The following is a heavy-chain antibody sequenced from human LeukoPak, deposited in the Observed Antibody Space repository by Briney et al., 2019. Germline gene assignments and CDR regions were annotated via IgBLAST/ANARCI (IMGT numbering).Heavy chain of an antibody. CDR3: AKARLPYYFDY. CDR1: GFTFQNYA. Sequence: PGGSLRLSCTASGFTFQNYAMSWVRQAPGKGLEWVSAISGSGGSTYYADSVKGRFTISRDNSKNTLYLQMNSLRAEDTAVYYCAKARLPYYFDYWGQGTLVTVSS. V-gene: IGHV3-23*01. CDR2: ISGSGGST. D-gene: IGHD5-12*01. J-gene: IGHJ4*02.